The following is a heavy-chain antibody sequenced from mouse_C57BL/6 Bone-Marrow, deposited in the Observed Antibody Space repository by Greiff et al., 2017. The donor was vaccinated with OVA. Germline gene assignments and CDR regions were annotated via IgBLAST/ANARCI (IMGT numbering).Heavy chain of an antibody. CDR3: ARDSFDY. V-gene: IGHV1-50*01. CDR1: GYTFTSYW. J-gene: IGHJ2*01. CDR2: IDPSDSYT. Sequence: QVHVKQPGAELVKPGASVKLSCKASGYTFTSYWMQWVKQRPGQGLEWIGEIDPSDSYTNYNQKFKGKATLTVDTSSSTAYMQLSSLTSEDSAVYYCARDSFDYWGQGTTLTVSS.